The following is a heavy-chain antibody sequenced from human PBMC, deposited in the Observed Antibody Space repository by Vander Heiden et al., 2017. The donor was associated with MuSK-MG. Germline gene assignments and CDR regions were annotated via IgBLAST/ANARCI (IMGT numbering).Heavy chain of an antibody. Sequence: QVQLVQSGAEVKKPGASVKVSCKASGYTFTSYGISWVRQAPGQGLEWMGWISAYNGNTNYAQKLQGRVTMTTDTSTSTADMELRSMRSDETAVYYCAKDYDDDSSGIDAFDIWGQVTMVTVYS. V-gene: IGHV1-18*01. CDR2: ISAYNGNT. D-gene: IGHD3-22*01. CDR1: GYTFTSYG. CDR3: AKDYDDDSSGIDAFDI. J-gene: IGHJ3*02.